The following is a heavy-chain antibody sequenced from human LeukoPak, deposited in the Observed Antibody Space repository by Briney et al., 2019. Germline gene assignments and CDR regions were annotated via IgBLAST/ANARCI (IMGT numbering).Heavy chain of an antibody. D-gene: IGHD3-3*01. CDR3: AAGEWYGNF. V-gene: IGHV3-21*01. J-gene: IGHJ4*02. CDR2: ISSSSDYI. Sequence: GGSLRLSCAASGFTFSSYSMNWVRQAPGKGLEWVSSISSSSDYIDYADSVKGRFTISRDNAKNSLYLHMNSLRAEDTAVYYCAAGEWYGNFWGQGTLVTVSS. CDR1: GFTFSSYS.